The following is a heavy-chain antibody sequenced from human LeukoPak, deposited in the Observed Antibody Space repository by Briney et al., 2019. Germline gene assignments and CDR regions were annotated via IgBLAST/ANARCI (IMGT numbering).Heavy chain of an antibody. CDR3: ARDLGYYDSSGYYSLFDY. V-gene: IGHV4-34*01. CDR2: INHSGST. D-gene: IGHD3-22*01. CDR1: GGSFSGYY. J-gene: IGHJ4*02. Sequence: SETLSLTCAVYGGSFSGYYWSWIRQPPGKGLEWIGEINHSGSTDYNPSLNSRVTISVDTSMNQFSLKLSSVTAADTAVYYCARDLGYYDSSGYYSLFDYWGQGTLVTVSS.